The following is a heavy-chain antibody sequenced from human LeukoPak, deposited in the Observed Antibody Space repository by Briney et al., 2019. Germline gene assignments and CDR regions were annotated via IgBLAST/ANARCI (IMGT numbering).Heavy chain of an antibody. J-gene: IGHJ2*01. Sequence: SETLSLTCGAYGGSFSGYYWSWIRQPPGKGLEWIGEINHSGSTNYNPSLKSRVTISVDTSKNQFSLKLSSVTAADTAVYYCARHLTAPGWYLDLWGRGTLVTVSS. V-gene: IGHV4-34*01. CDR1: GGSFSGYY. CDR2: INHSGST. D-gene: IGHD2-21*02. CDR3: ARHLTAPGWYLDL.